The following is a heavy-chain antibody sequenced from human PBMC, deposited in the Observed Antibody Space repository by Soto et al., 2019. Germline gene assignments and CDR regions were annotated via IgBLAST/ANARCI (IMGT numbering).Heavy chain of an antibody. Sequence: GGSLRLSCAASGFPFSSYGMHWVRQAPGKGLEWVAVISYDGSNKYYADSVKGRFTISRDNSKNTLYLQMNSLRAEDTAVYYCAKDHYDYIWGSYPLTHFDYWGQGTLVTVSS. J-gene: IGHJ4*02. D-gene: IGHD3-16*02. V-gene: IGHV3-30*18. CDR3: AKDHYDYIWGSYPLTHFDY. CDR2: ISYDGSNK. CDR1: GFPFSSYG.